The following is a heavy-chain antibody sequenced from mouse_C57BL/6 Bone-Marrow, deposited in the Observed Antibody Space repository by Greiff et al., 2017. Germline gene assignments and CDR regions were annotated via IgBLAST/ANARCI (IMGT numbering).Heavy chain of an antibody. CDR1: GFTFSDYY. Sequence: EVKLVESEGGLVQPGSSMKLSCTASGFTFSDYYMAWVRQVPEKGLEWVANINYDGSSTYYLDSLKSRFIISKDNEKNILYLQMSSLKSEDTATYYCARDPYSNYVGYWYFDVWGTGTTVTVSS. J-gene: IGHJ1*03. V-gene: IGHV5-16*01. CDR3: ARDPYSNYVGYWYFDV. D-gene: IGHD2-5*01. CDR2: INYDGSST.